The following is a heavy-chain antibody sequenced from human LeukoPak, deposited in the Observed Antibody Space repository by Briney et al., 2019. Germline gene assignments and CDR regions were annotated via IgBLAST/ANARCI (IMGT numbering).Heavy chain of an antibody. Sequence: SVKVSCKASGGTFSSYAISWVRQAPGQGLEWMGGIIPIFGTANYAQKFQGRVTITADESTSTAYMELSSLRAEDTAVYYCARDSQGGLGSYQFDYWGQGTLVTVSS. V-gene: IGHV1-69*13. D-gene: IGHD1-26*01. J-gene: IGHJ4*02. CDR2: IIPIFGTA. CDR1: GGTFSSYA. CDR3: ARDSQGGLGSYQFDY.